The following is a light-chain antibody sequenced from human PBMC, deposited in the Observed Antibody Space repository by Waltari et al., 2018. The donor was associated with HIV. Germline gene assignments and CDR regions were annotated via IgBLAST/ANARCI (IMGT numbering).Light chain of an antibody. V-gene: IGLV3-1*01. CDR1: NLGDTY. CDR2: QDS. CDR3: QAWDSSHYV. J-gene: IGLJ1*01. Sequence: SYELTQPPSVSVSPGKTASITCSGANLGDTYPCWYQQKPGQSPVLVIYQDSKRPSGIPERVSGSNSGNTATLTISGTQAMDEADYYCQAWDSSHYVFGTGTKVTVL.